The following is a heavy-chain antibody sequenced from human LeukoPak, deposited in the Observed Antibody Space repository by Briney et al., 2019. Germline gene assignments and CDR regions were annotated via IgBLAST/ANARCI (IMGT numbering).Heavy chain of an antibody. CDR3: ARDREMATTLMDY. J-gene: IGHJ4*02. V-gene: IGHV3-74*01. CDR2: INSDGSST. Sequence: GGSLRLSCAASGCTFSSYRMDWVRQAPGKGLVWVSRINSDGSSTSYADSVKGRFTISRDNAKNTLYLQMNSLRAEDTAVYYCARDREMATTLMDYWGQGTLVTVSS. CDR1: GCTFSSYR. D-gene: IGHD5-24*01.